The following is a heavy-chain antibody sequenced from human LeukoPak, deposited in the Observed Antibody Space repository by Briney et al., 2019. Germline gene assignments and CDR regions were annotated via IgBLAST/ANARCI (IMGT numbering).Heavy chain of an antibody. J-gene: IGHJ2*01. CDR1: GYTFTGYY. D-gene: IGHD1-14*01. V-gene: IGHV1-2*02. CDR2: INPNSGST. CDR3: ARDIDHRYFEL. Sequence: ASVKVSCKASGYTFTGYYMRWVREAPGQGLEGMGWINPNSGSTNYAQKFHGRVTMTRDTSISTAYMELSRLRSDDTAVYYCARDIDHRYFELWGRGTLVTVSS.